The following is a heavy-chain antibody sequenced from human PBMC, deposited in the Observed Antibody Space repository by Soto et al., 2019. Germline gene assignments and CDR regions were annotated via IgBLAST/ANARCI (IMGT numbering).Heavy chain of an antibody. V-gene: IGHV5-51*01. Sequence: PWESLTIYCRCSGYSFTRYWIGWVRQMPGKGLEWMGIIYPGDSDTRYSPSFQGQVTISADKSISTAYLQWSSLKASDTAMYYCASFLRSGSLFQYWGQGTLVTVSS. D-gene: IGHD3-22*01. CDR3: ASFLRSGSLFQY. CDR1: GYSFTRYW. CDR2: IYPGDSDT. J-gene: IGHJ4*02.